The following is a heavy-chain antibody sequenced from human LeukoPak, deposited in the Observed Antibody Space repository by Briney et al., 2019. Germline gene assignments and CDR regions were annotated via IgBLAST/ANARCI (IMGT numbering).Heavy chain of an antibody. Sequence: GGSLRLSCAASGFTFSSYAMHWVRQAPGKGLEWVAVISYDGSNKYYADSVKGRFTISRDNSKNTPYLQMNSLRAEDTAVYYCARDIGITMIVVGIDRIDYWGQGTLVTVSS. V-gene: IGHV3-30-3*01. D-gene: IGHD3-22*01. CDR1: GFTFSSYA. CDR3: ARDIGITMIVVGIDRIDY. CDR2: ISYDGSNK. J-gene: IGHJ4*02.